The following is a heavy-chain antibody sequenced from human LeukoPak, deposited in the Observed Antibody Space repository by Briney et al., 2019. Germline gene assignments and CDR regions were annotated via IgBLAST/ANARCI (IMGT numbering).Heavy chain of an antibody. J-gene: IGHJ4*02. CDR1: GFTFSSYG. CDR3: ARERYSYGEPTGGYFDY. V-gene: IGHV3-33*01. D-gene: IGHD5-18*01. CDR2: IWYDGSNK. Sequence: GRSLRLSCAASGFTFSSYGMHWVRQAPGKGLEWVAVIWYDGSNKYYADSVKGRFTISRDNSKNTLYLQMNSLRAEDTAVYYCARERYSYGEPTGGYFDYWGQGTLVTVSS.